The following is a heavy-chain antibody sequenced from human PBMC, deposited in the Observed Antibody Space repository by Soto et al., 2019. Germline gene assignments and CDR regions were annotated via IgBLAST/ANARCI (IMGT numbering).Heavy chain of an antibody. CDR3: ARPLGDENGGYYRSWFDS. CDR2: IYHSGIT. J-gene: IGHJ5*01. V-gene: IGHV4-59*08. D-gene: IGHD3-3*01. Sequence: QVQLQESGPGLVKPSETLSLTCSVSGDSVSSYYWSWIRQSPGKGLEWIGYIYHSGITNYNPSLKSRVTMSVDTSKNHFTLKLTSVTAADTAVYYCARPLGDENGGYYRSWFDSWGQGTLVTVSS. CDR1: GDSVSSYY.